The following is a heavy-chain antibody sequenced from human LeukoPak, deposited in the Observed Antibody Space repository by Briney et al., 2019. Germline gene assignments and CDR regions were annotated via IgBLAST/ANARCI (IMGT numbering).Heavy chain of an antibody. CDR2: INPSDGGT. V-gene: IGHV1-2*02. Sequence: ASVSVSCKASGYTLTGYYLHWVRQAPGQGFEWMGWINPSDGGTNYAPKFQGRVTMTRDTSISTAFMDLSRLTPDDTAVYFCARSDKCTTCSIDYWGQGTLVIVSS. J-gene: IGHJ4*02. CDR3: ARSDKCTTCSIDY. CDR1: GYTLTGYY. D-gene: IGHD2-2*01.